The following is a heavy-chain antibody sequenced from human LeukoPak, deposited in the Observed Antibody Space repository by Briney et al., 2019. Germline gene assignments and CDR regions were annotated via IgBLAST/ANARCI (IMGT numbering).Heavy chain of an antibody. V-gene: IGHV1-18*01. CDR1: GYIFANYG. CDR3: VRDGYGSGRGYFDY. D-gene: IGHD3-10*01. CDR2: ISAHDGNT. J-gene: IGHJ4*02. Sequence: ASVKVSCKASGYIFANYGISWVRQAPGQGLEWMGWISAHDGNTKNAQKFQGRVTMTTDTSTSTAYMEVTSLRSDDTASYYCVRDGYGSGRGYFDYWGQGTLVAVSS.